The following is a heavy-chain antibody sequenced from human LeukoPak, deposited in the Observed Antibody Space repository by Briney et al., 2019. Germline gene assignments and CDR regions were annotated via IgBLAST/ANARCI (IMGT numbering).Heavy chain of an antibody. CDR2: IYYSGST. CDR1: GGSISSGGYY. J-gene: IGHJ5*02. V-gene: IGHV4-31*03. CDR3: ARVNPYYDFWSGYYHNWFDP. Sequence: SQTLPLTCTVSGGSISSGGYYRSWIRQHPGKGLEWIGYIYYSGSTYYNPSLKSRVTISVDTSKNQFSLKLSSVTAADTAVYYCARVNPYYDFWSGYYHNWFDPWGQGTLVTVSS. D-gene: IGHD3-3*01.